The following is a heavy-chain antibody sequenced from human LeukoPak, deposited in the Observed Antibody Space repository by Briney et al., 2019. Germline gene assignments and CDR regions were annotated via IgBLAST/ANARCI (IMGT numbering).Heavy chain of an antibody. CDR3: VREIYVVGPAALDV. CDR1: GFTFSSYG. Sequence: GGTLRLSCAASGFTFSSYGMSWVRQAPGKGLEWVSAISGSGGSTYYADSVKGRFTISRDNSKNTLYLQMNSLRGEDTAVYFCVREIYVVGPAALDVWGQGTMVTVSS. V-gene: IGHV3-23*01. J-gene: IGHJ3*01. CDR2: ISGSGGST. D-gene: IGHD1-26*01.